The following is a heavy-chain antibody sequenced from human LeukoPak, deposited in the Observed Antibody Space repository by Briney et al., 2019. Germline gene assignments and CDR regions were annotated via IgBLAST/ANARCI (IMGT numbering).Heavy chain of an antibody. J-gene: IGHJ4*02. CDR1: GGSISSYY. D-gene: IGHD3-10*02. CDR2: IYYSGST. Sequence: PSVTLSFTCTVSGGSISSYYWSWIRHRPGKGLEWIGYIYYSGSTNYNPSLKSRVTISVDTSKNQFSLKLSSVAAADTAVYYCARGVFGEYPFDYWGQGTLVTVSS. V-gene: IGHV4-59*01. CDR3: ARGVFGEYPFDY.